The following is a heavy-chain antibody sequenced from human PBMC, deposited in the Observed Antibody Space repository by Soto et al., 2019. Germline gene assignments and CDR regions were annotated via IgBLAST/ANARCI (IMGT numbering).Heavy chain of an antibody. J-gene: IGHJ5*02. V-gene: IGHV1-8*01. CDR3: ARGPLPPQEGWFDP. Sequence: ASVKVSCKASGYTFTSYDINWVRQATGQGLEWMGWMNPNSGDTGYAQKFQGRVTMTRNTSISTAYMELSSLRSEDTAVYYCARGPLPPQEGWFDPWGQGTLVTVSS. CDR2: MNPNSGDT. CDR1: GYTFTSYD.